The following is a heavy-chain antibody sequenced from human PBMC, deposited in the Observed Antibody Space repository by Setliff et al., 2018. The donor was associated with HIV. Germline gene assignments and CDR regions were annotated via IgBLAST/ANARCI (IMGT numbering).Heavy chain of an antibody. CDR3: ATDLSGSYWYYFDY. CDR1: GGIFSNYG. CDR2: IIPIFGTA. D-gene: IGHD1-26*01. J-gene: IGHJ4*02. V-gene: IGHV1-69*13. Sequence: SVKVSCKAHGGIFSNYGISWVRQAPGQGLEWMGGIIPIFGTANYAQKFQGRVTITADASASTAYMELSSLSSEDTAVYYCATDLSGSYWYYFDYWGQGTLVTVSS.